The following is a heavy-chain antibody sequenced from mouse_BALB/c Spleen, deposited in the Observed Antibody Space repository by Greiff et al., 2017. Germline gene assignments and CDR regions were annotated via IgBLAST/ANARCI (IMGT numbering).Heavy chain of an antibody. D-gene: IGHD2-2*01. CDR3: ARGGYGYDSWFAY. Sequence: QVQLKESGPGLVQPSQSLSITCTVSGFSLTSYGVHWVRQSPGKGLEWLGVIWSGGSTDYNAAFISRLSISKDNSKSQVFFKMNSLQANDTAIYYCARGGYGYDSWFAYWGQGTLVTVSA. J-gene: IGHJ3*01. CDR2: IWSGGST. V-gene: IGHV2-2*02. CDR1: GFSLTSYG.